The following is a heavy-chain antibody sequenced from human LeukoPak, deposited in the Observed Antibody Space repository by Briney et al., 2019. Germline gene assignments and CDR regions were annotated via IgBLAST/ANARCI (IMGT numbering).Heavy chain of an antibody. CDR1: GDSISSYY. D-gene: IGHD3-22*01. Sequence: SETLSLTCTVSGDSISSYYWGWIRQPPGKGLEWIGSIYYSGSTYYNPSLKSRVTISVDTSKNQFSLKLSSVTAADTAVYYCAKNVLGYYGSSGYYSDYWGQGTLVTVSS. J-gene: IGHJ4*02. CDR3: AKNVLGYYGSSGYYSDY. CDR2: IYYSGST. V-gene: IGHV4-39*07.